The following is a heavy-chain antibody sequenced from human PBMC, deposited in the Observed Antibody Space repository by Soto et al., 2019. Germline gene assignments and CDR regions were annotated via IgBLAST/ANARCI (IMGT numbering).Heavy chain of an antibody. CDR1: GGTFSSYT. D-gene: IGHD5-12*01. V-gene: IGHV1-69*02. Sequence: QVQLVHSGDEVKKPGSSVKVSCKASGGTFSSYTISWVRQAPGQGLEWMGRIIPILGIANYAQKFQGRVTITADKSTSTAYMEMSSLRSEDTAVYYCARGLYSGYDYLDYWGQGTLVTVSS. J-gene: IGHJ4*02. CDR2: IIPILGIA. CDR3: ARGLYSGYDYLDY.